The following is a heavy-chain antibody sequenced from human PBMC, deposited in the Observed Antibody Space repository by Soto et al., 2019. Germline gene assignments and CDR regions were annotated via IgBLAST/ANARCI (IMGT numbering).Heavy chain of an antibody. V-gene: IGHV3-11*06. Sequence: GGSLRLSCAASGFTFSDYYMSWIRQAPGKGLEWVSYISSSSSYTNYADSVKGRFTISRDNAKNSLYLQMNSLRAEDTAVYYCARCLLWFGELPPHNWFDPWGQGTLVTVSS. J-gene: IGHJ5*02. D-gene: IGHD3-10*01. CDR1: GFTFSDYY. CDR3: ARCLLWFGELPPHNWFDP. CDR2: ISSSSSYT.